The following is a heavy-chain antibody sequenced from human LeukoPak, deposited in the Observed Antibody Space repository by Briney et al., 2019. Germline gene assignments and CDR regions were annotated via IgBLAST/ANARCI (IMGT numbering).Heavy chain of an antibody. CDR1: GGSISSSSYY. D-gene: IGHD2-8*01. Sequence: SETLSLTCTVSGGSISSSSYYWGWIRQPPGKGLEWIGSIYYSGSTYYNPSLKSRVTISVDTSKNQFSLKLSSVTAADTAVYYCAREYCTNGVCPYYYYYYMDVWGKGTTVTVSS. CDR3: AREYCTNGVCPYYYYYYMDV. V-gene: IGHV4-39*02. J-gene: IGHJ6*03. CDR2: IYYSGST.